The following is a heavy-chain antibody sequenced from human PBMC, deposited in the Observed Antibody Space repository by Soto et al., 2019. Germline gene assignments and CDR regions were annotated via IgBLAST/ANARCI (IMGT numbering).Heavy chain of an antibody. J-gene: IGHJ4*02. CDR3: ARDLPYSGYATFDY. CDR1: GFTVSSNY. D-gene: IGHD5-12*01. V-gene: IGHV3-66*01. Sequence: PGGSLRLSCAASGFTVSSNYMSWVRQAPGKGLEWVSVIYSGGSTYYADSVKGRFTFSRDNFKNTLYLQMNSLRAEDTAVYYCARDLPYSGYATFDYWGQGTLVTVSS. CDR2: IYSGGST.